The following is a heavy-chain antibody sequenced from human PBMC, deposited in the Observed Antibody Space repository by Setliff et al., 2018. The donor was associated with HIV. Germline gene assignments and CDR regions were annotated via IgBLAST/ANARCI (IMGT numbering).Heavy chain of an antibody. CDR2: VHHRGST. V-gene: IGHV4-34*01. CDR1: NGPFTDYSY. CDR3: ARHFYGYYGSNGLPIQY. J-gene: IGHJ4*02. D-gene: IGHD3-22*01. Sequence: PSETLSLTCAIYNGPFTDYSYWSWIRQPPGKGLEWIGEVHHRGSTYYNPSLMGRVTISIDTSKNQFSLNLSSVAAADTAVYYCARHFYGYYGSNGLPIQYWGQGTLVTVSS.